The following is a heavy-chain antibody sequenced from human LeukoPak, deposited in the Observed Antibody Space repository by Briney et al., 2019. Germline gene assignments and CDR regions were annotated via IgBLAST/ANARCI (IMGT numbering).Heavy chain of an antibody. CDR2: INHSGST. Sequence: KSSETLSLTCAVYGGSFSGYYWSWIRQPPGKGLEWIGEINHSGSTNYNPSLKSRVTISVDTSKNQFSLKLSSVTAADTAVYYCARGILADYRGQGTLVTVSS. D-gene: IGHD3-9*01. CDR1: GGSFSGYY. CDR3: ARGILADY. V-gene: IGHV4-34*01. J-gene: IGHJ4*02.